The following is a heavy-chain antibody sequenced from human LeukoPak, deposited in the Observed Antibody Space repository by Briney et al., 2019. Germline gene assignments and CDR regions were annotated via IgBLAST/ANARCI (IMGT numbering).Heavy chain of an antibody. CDR2: ISGSSSYI. J-gene: IGHJ3*02. CDR3: ARDSLQYYYDSSGSTNDAFDI. D-gene: IGHD3-22*01. CDR1: GFTFSSYS. Sequence: PGGSLRLSCAASGFTFSSYSMNWVRQAPGKGLEWVSSISGSSSYIYYADSVKGRFTISRDNAKNSLYLQMNSLRAEDTAVYYCARDSLQYYYDSSGSTNDAFDIWGQGTMVTVSS. V-gene: IGHV3-21*01.